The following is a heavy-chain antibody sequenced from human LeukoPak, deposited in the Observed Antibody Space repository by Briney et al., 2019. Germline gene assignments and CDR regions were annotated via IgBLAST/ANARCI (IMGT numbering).Heavy chain of an antibody. J-gene: IGHJ4*02. V-gene: IGHV3-23*01. CDR2: ISGSGGST. D-gene: IGHD6-13*01. CDR3: AKDSSSYFNYFDY. Sequence: PGGSLRLSCAASGFTFSSYAMSWVRQAPGKGLEWVSAISGSGGSTYYAASVKGRFTISRDNSKNTLYLQMNSLRAEDAAVYYCAKDSSSYFNYFDYWGQGTLVTVSS. CDR1: GFTFSSYA.